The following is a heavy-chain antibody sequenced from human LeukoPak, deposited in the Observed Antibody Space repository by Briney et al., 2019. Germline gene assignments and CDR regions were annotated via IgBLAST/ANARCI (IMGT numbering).Heavy chain of an antibody. CDR2: IKQDGSEK. CDR1: GFTFSNYW. Sequence: PGASLRLSCAASGFTFSNYWMSWVRQAPGKGLEWVANIKQDGSEKNFVDSVKGRFTISRDNAKNSLYLQMNSLRAEDTAVCYCARRGGSGSGTYGEFDYWGQGTLVSVSS. J-gene: IGHJ4*02. CDR3: ARRGGSGSGTYGEFDY. D-gene: IGHD3-10*01. V-gene: IGHV3-7*01.